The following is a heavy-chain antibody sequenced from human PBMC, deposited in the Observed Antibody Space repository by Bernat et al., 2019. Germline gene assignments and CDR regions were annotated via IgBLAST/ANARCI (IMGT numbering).Heavy chain of an antibody. CDR1: GFTFSSYA. D-gene: IGHD6-13*01. V-gene: IGHV3-23*01. CDR3: ARDIAGYSSSWKNYYYYGMDV. CDR2: ISGSGGST. Sequence: EVQLLESGGGLVQPGGSLRLSCAASGFTFSSYAMSWVRQAPGKGLEWVSAISGSGGSTYYADSVKGRFTISRDNSKNTLYLQMNSLRAEDTAVYYCARDIAGYSSSWKNYYYYGMDVWGQGTTVTVSS. J-gene: IGHJ6*02.